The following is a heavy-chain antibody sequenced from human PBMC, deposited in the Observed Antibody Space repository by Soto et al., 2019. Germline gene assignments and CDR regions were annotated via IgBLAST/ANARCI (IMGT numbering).Heavy chain of an antibody. V-gene: IGHV4-39*01. CDR1: SDSISGTYYY. D-gene: IGHD3-10*01. Sequence: SETLSLTCAVSSDSISGTYYYCGWILQPPGKGLEWIASIYYSGSTYYNPSLRSRVTISVDTSMNQFSLELTSVTAADMSVYYCARHDETPTHRAGRWFDPWGRGNLVTVSS. CDR3: ARHDETPTHRAGRWFDP. J-gene: IGHJ5*02. CDR2: IYYSGST.